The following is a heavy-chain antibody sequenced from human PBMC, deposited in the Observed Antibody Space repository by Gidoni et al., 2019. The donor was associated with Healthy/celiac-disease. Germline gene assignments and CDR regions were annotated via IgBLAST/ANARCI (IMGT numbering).Heavy chain of an antibody. J-gene: IGHJ1*01. V-gene: IGHV4-59*01. CDR3: ARVNNYDFWSGYQHSEYFQH. CDR1: GGSLSSYY. CDR2: IYYSGST. D-gene: IGHD3-3*01. Sequence: QVQLQESGPGLVKPSETLSLPCTVSGGSLSSYYWSWIRQPPGKGLEWIGYIYYSGSTNYNPSLKSRVTISVDTSKNQFSLKLSSVTAADTAVYYCARVNNYDFWSGYQHSEYFQHWGQGTLVTVSS.